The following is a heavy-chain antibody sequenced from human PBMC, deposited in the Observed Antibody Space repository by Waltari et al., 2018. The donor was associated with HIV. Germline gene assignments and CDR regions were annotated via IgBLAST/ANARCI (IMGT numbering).Heavy chain of an antibody. CDR2: IRSKAYGGTT. V-gene: IGHV3-49*03. CDR3: TRDPYSRHSNYYYGMDV. Sequence: EVQLVESGGGLVQPGRSLRLPCTASGFTFGDYAMCWFRQAPGTGLEWVGFIRSKAYGGTTEYAASVKGRFTISRDDSKSIAYLQMNSLKTEDTAVYYCTRDPYSRHSNYYYGMDVWGQGTTVTVSS. D-gene: IGHD6-13*01. CDR1: GFTFGDYA. J-gene: IGHJ6*02.